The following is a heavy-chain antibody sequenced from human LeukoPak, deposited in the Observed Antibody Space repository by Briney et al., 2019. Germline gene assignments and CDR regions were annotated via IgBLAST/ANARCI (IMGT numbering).Heavy chain of an antibody. CDR2: ISSGSTII. CDR1: GFTFSSHS. CDR3: AKVPRQHDNWFDP. D-gene: IGHD6-13*01. J-gene: IGHJ5*02. Sequence: GGSLRLSCAASGFTFSSHSMNWVRQAPGKGLEWVSYISSGSTIIHYADSVKGRFTISRDDAKNSLYLQTNSLRAEDTAVYYCAKVPRQHDNWFDPWGQGTLVTVSS. V-gene: IGHV3-48*01.